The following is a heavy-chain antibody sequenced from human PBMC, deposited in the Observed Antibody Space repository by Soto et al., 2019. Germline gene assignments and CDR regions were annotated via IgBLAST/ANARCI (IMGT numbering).Heavy chain of an antibody. CDR2: ISAYNGNT. CDR1: GYTFTSYG. V-gene: IGHV1-18*01. Sequence: ASVKVSCKASGYTFTSYGISWVRQAPGQGLEWMGWISAYNGNTNYAQKLQGRGTMTTDTSTSTAYMELRSLRSECTAGDYWGRVPGGGDYGVGYSYYYSYMDVWGKGTPVTVSS. CDR3: GRVPGGGDYGVGYSYYYSYMDV. J-gene: IGHJ6*03. D-gene: IGHD4-17*01.